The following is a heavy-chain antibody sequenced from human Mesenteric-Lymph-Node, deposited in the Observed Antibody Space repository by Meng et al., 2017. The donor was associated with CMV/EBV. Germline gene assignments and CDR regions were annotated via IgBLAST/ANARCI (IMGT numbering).Heavy chain of an antibody. CDR2: ISTTSSYK. Sequence: GGSLRLSCAASGFTFSGSAMHWVRQAPGKGLEWVSFISTTSSYKYYADSLKGRFSISRDNTKNSLYLQINSLRAEDTAVYYCARDPSLGKWNPRAVLGMDVWGQGTTVTVSS. CDR3: ARDPSLGKWNPRAVLGMDV. CDR1: GFTFSGSA. J-gene: IGHJ6*02. D-gene: IGHD1-20*01. V-gene: IGHV3-21*06.